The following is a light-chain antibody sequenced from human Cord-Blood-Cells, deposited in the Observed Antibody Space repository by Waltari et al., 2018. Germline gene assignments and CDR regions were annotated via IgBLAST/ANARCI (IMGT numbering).Light chain of an antibody. J-gene: IGLJ3*02. CDR1: SSDVGGYNY. Sequence: QSALTQPASVSGSPGQSITISCPGPSSDVGGYNYVPWYQQHPGKAPKLMIYDVSNRPSGVSNRFSGSKSGNTASLTISGLQAEDEADYYCSSYTSSSTGVFGGGTKLTVL. CDR2: DVS. CDR3: SSYTSSSTGV. V-gene: IGLV2-14*01.